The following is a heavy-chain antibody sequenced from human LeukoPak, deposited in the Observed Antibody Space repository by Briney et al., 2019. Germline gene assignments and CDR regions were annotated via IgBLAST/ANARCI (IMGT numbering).Heavy chain of an antibody. CDR1: GFRFSVLR. CDR3: ASYGGFTSATLVDLL. D-gene: IGHD4-23*01. J-gene: IGHJ4*02. Sequence: PGGSLRLSCAASGFRFSVLRMNWVREAPGEGVEWVSSRSSRTSTDYADTVRGRFTITRYNAKNSLFLQMNSRRVTDTAVHYCASYGGFTSATLVDLLWGQGTLVTVSS. V-gene: IGHV3-69-1*01. CDR2: RSSRTST.